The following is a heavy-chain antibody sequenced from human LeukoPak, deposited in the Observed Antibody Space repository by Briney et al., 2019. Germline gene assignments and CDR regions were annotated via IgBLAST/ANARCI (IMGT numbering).Heavy chain of an antibody. CDR1: GYNVIAFD. Sequence: ASVQVSCKASGYNVIAFDIHWVRQATGQGPEWMGWMNPHSGKTAYAQKFQGRVTMTRDISINTAYMELSGLRSEDTAVYYCARGPTQMAAVLGHWGQGSLVTVSS. CDR2: MNPHSGKT. CDR3: ARGPTQMAAVLGH. D-gene: IGHD5-24*01. V-gene: IGHV1-8*01. J-gene: IGHJ5*02.